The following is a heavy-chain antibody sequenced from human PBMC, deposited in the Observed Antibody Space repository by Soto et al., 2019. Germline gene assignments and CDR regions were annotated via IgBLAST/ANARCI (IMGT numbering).Heavy chain of an antibody. CDR3: ARDQGQLFEYSSSQDYYYYGMDV. J-gene: IGHJ6*02. V-gene: IGHV6-1*01. D-gene: IGHD6-6*01. Sequence: SQTLSLTCAISGDSVSSNSAAWNWIRQSPSRGLEWLGRTYYRSKWYNDYAVSVKSRITINPDTSKNQFSLQLNSVTPEDTAVYYCARDQGQLFEYSSSQDYYYYGMDVWGQGTTVTVSS. CDR1: GDSVSSNSAA. CDR2: TYYRSKWYN.